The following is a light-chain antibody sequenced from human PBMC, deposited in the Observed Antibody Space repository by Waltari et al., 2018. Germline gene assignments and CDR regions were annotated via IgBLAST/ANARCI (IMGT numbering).Light chain of an antibody. CDR3: QQYDNLFT. Sequence: DIQMTQSPSSLSASVADRVTITCQASQDISNNLNWYQQKPGKAPKLLIYDASNLETGVPSRFSGSGSGTDFTFTISSLQPEDIATYYCQQYDNLFTFGPGTKVDIK. J-gene: IGKJ3*01. V-gene: IGKV1-33*01. CDR1: QDISNN. CDR2: DAS.